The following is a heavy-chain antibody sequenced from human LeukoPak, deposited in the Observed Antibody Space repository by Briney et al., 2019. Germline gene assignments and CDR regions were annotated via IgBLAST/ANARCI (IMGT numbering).Heavy chain of an antibody. CDR3: ARGFAPGELSYFDY. D-gene: IGHD3-16*02. J-gene: IGHJ4*02. V-gene: IGHV3-30*04. CDR1: GFSFSSYA. Sequence: GGSLRLSCAAPGFSFSSYAMDWVRQAPGKGLEWVAVISYDGSNKFYADSVRGRFTISRDNSKNTLYLQMNSLRAEDTAVYYCARGFAPGELSYFDYWGQGTLVTVSS. CDR2: ISYDGSNK.